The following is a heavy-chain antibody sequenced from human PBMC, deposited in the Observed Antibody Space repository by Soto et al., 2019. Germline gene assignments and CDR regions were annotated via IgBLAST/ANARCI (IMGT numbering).Heavy chain of an antibody. CDR2: INPNSGGT. J-gene: IGHJ6*02. D-gene: IGHD2-2*01. CDR1: GYTFTDYY. CDR3: AKDPDLVVVPGGTGCMDV. Sequence: QVQLVQAGAEVKKPGSSVKVSCKASGYTFTDYYMHWVRQAPGQGLEGMGWINPNSGGTNYAQKFQGRVTMTRVTSISTAYLELSSLRADEKALYYGAKDPDLVVVPGGTGCMDVWGQVTTVTVAS. V-gene: IGHV1-2*02.